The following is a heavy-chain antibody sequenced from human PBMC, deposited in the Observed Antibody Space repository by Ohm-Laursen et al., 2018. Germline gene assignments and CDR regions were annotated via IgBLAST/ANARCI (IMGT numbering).Heavy chain of an antibody. CDR3: AREWVVGAFGTGY. D-gene: IGHD1-26*01. CDR2: MNPNSGST. Sequence: GASVKVSCNASGNTFNSYDINWVRQATGQGLEWMGWMNPNSGSTGYAQKFQGRVTMTRNTSTSTAYMELSRLRSDDTAVYYCAREWVVGAFGTGYWGQGTLVTVSS. V-gene: IGHV1-8*01. CDR1: GNTFNSYD. J-gene: IGHJ4*02.